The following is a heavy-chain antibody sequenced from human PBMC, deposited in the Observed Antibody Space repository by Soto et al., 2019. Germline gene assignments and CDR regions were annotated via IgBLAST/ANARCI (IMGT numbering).Heavy chain of an antibody. D-gene: IGHD3-22*01. CDR1: GFTFSSYS. CDR3: ARGFLDYYDSSGYYAGDY. CDR2: IWYDGSNK. Sequence: GGSLRLSCAASGFTFSSYSMHWVRQAPGKGLEWVAVIWYDGSNKYYADSVKGRFTISRDNSKNTLYLQMNSLRAEDTAVYYCARGFLDYYDSSGYYAGDYWGQGTLVTVSS. V-gene: IGHV3-33*08. J-gene: IGHJ4*02.